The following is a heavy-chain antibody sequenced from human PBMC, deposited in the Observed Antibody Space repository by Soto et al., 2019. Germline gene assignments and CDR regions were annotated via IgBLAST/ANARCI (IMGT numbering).Heavy chain of an antibody. CDR2: IKQDGSEK. CDR3: ARAGHITIFGVVAKDY. J-gene: IGHJ4*02. Sequence: GGSLRLSCAASGFTFSSYWMSWVRQAPGKGLEWVANIKQDGSEKYYVDSVKGRFTISRDNAKNSLYLQMNSLRAEDTAVYYCARAGHITIFGVVAKDYWGQGTLVTVSS. D-gene: IGHD3-3*01. V-gene: IGHV3-7*01. CDR1: GFTFSSYW.